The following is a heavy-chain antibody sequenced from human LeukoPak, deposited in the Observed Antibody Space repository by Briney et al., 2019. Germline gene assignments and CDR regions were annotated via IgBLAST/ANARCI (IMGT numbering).Heavy chain of an antibody. CDR2: ISYDGSNK. D-gene: IGHD5-18*01. CDR3: ARAHSDPPIPKYSYGYDY. CDR1: GFTFSSYG. J-gene: IGHJ4*02. Sequence: PGGSLRLSCAASGFTFSSYGMHWVRQAPGKGLEWVAVISYDGSNKYYADSVKGRFTISRDNSKNTLYLQMNSLRADDTAVYYCARAHSDPPIPKYSYGYDYWGQGTLVTVSS. V-gene: IGHV3-30*03.